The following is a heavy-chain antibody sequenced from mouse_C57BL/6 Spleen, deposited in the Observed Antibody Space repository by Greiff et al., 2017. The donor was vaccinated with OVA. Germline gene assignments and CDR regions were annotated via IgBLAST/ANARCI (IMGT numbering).Heavy chain of an antibody. CDR2: ISSGGSYT. Sequence: DVKLVESGGDLVKPGGSLKLSCAAPGFTFSSYGMSWVRQTPDKRLEWVATISSGGSYTYYPDSVKGRFTISRDNAKNTLYLQMSSLKSEDTAMYYCARQTTVVEGYAMDYWGQGTSVTVSS. CDR3: ARQTTVVEGYAMDY. D-gene: IGHD1-1*01. J-gene: IGHJ4*01. V-gene: IGHV5-6*02. CDR1: GFTFSSYG.